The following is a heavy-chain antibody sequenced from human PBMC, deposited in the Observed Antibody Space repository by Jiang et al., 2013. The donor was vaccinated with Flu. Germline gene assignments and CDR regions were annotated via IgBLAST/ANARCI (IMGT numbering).Heavy chain of an antibody. CDR2: IFSKDEK. J-gene: IGHJ4*02. D-gene: IGHD6-13*01. CDR3: ARMVANSSSWSDRLRNFDY. V-gene: IGHV2-26*01. CDR1: GFSLSDTRMG. Sequence: KPTQTLTLTCTVSGFSLSDTRMGVSWIRQPPGKALEWLANIFSKDEKTYSTSLKTRLTISKDTSRSQEVLTMTNMDPVDTATYYCARMVANSSSWSDRLRNFDYWGQGTPVTVSS.